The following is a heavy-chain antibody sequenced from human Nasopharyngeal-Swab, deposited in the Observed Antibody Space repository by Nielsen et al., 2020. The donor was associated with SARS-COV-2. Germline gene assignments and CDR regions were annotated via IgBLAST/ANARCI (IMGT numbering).Heavy chain of an antibody. Sequence: LRLSCAVSGGSISSGGYSWSWIRQPPGKGLEWIGYIYHSGSTYYNPSLKSRVTISVDRSKNQFSLKLSSVTAANTAVYYCASLRSAPGDYAFDIWGQGTMVTVSS. V-gene: IGHV4-30-2*01. CDR1: GGSISSGGYS. J-gene: IGHJ3*02. CDR3: ASLRSAPGDYAFDI. CDR2: IYHSGST. D-gene: IGHD4-17*01.